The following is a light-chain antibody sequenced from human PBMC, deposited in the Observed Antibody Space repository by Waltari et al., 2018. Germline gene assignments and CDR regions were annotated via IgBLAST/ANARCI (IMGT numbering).Light chain of an antibody. V-gene: IGLV2-23*03. J-gene: IGLJ1*01. CDR1: SSDVGGYIL. Sequence: QSALTQPASVSGSPGQSITISCTGTSSDVGGYILVSWYQHHPGKAPKLMIYEGSRRPSGVSNRFSGSKSGNTASLTISGLQAEDEADYYCCSYAGGSTFVFGSGTRVTVL. CDR3: CSYAGGSTFV. CDR2: EGS.